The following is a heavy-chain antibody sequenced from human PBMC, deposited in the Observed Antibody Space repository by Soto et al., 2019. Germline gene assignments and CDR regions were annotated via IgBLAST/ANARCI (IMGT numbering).Heavy chain of an antibody. CDR2: TYYRSKWYN. Sequence: SQTRSLPCXISGDSVSSNSAAWNWIRQSPSRGLEWLGRTYYRSKWYNDYAVSVKSRITINPDTSKNQFSLQLNSVTPEDTAVYYCARAPVQDDAFDIWGQGTMVTVSS. CDR3: ARAPVQDDAFDI. CDR1: GDSVSSNSAA. V-gene: IGHV6-1*01. J-gene: IGHJ3*02.